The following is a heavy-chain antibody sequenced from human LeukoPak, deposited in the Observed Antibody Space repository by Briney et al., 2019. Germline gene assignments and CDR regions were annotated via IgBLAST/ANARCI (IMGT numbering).Heavy chain of an antibody. D-gene: IGHD3-10*01. V-gene: IGHV1-69*06. CDR2: IIPIFGTA. CDR3: ARKHITMVRGVPWFDP. CDR1: GGTFSSYA. Sequence: SVKVSCKASGGTFSSYAISWVRQAPGQGLEWMGGIIPIFGTANYAQKFQGRVTITADKSTSTAYMELSSLRSEDTAVYYCARKHITMVRGVPWFDPWGQGTMVTVSS. J-gene: IGHJ3*01.